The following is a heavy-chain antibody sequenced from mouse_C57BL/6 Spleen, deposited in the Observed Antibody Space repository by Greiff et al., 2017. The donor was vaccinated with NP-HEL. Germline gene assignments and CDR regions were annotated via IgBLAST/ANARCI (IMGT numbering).Heavy chain of an antibody. V-gene: IGHV1-52*01. Sequence: QVQLQQPGAELVRPGSSVKLSCKASGYTFTSYWMHWVKQRPIQGLEWIGNIDPSDSDTHYNQKFKDKATLTVDKSSSTAYMQLSSLTSEDSAVYYCARRDSSGPPWFAYWGQGTLVTVSA. CDR2: IDPSDSDT. J-gene: IGHJ3*01. D-gene: IGHD3-2*02. CDR1: GYTFTSYW. CDR3: ARRDSSGPPWFAY.